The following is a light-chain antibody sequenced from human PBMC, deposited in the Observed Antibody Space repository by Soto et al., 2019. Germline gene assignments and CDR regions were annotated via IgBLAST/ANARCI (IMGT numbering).Light chain of an antibody. J-gene: IGLJ1*01. CDR3: GADHGGGSNFVYV. CDR1: SGYSNYK. V-gene: IGLV9-49*01. CDR2: VGTGGIVG. Sequence: QPVLTQPPSVSASLGASVTLTCTLSSGYSNYKVDWYQQRPGKGPRFVMRVGTGGIVGSKGDGIPDRFSVLGSGLNRYLTINNIQEEDESDYYCGADHGGGSNFVYVFGTGTKVTVL.